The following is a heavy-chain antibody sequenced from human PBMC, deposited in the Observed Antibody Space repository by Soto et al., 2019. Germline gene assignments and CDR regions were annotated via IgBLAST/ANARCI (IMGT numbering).Heavy chain of an antibody. Sequence: QVQLVQSGAEVQNPESSVKVYCKAPGGTFSTYAISWVRQAPGQGLEWMGGSIPMFGTANYEQRFQDRVTITADESTMTVYMEPSSLRSEDTAVYFCASGIQLWLRRINNGNSCWGQGNMVTITS. D-gene: IGHD5-18*01. CDR3: ASGIQLWLRRINNGNSC. V-gene: IGHV1-69*01. J-gene: IGHJ4*02. CDR1: GGTFSTYA. CDR2: SIPMFGTA.